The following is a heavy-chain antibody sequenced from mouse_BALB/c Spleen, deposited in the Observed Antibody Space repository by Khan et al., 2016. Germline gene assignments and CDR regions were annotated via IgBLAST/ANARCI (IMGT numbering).Heavy chain of an antibody. CDR1: GFNIKDYY. Sequence: VRLQQSGAELVRPGALVKLSCKASGFNIKDYYMHWVKQRPEQGLEWIGWIDPENGNTIYDPKFQGKASITADTSSNTAYLQLSSLTSEDTAVYYCAPNYYGSSYWFAYWSQGTLVTVSA. V-gene: IGHV14-1*02. CDR3: APNYYGSSYWFAY. J-gene: IGHJ3*01. D-gene: IGHD1-1*01. CDR2: IDPENGNT.